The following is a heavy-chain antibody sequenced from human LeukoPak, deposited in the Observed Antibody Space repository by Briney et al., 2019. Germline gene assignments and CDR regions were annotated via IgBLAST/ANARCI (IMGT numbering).Heavy chain of an antibody. D-gene: IGHD6-6*01. V-gene: IGHV1-2*02. CDR1: GYTFTGYY. Sequence: ASVKVSCKASGYTFTGYYMHWVRQAPGQGLEWMGWINPNSGGTNYAQKFQGRVTMTRDTSISTAYMELSRLRSDDTAVYYCARDLLGSSSLRYYYYYMDVWGKGTTVTVS. CDR2: INPNSGGT. CDR3: ARDLLGSSSLRYYYYYMDV. J-gene: IGHJ6*03.